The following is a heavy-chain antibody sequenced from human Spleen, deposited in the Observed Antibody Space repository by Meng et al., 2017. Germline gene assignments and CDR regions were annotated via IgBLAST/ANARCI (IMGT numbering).Heavy chain of an antibody. J-gene: IGHJ6*02. V-gene: IGHV4-61*01. Sequence: SETLSLTCDVSGYSISSGYYWGWIRQPPGKGLEWIGYIYYSGSTNYNPYLKSRVTISVDTSKNQFSLKLSSVTAADTAVYYCASAHGRYYDNNYYGMDVWGQGTTVTVSS. CDR3: ASAHGRYYDNNYYGMDV. D-gene: IGHD1-26*01. CDR1: GYSISSGYY. CDR2: IYYSGST.